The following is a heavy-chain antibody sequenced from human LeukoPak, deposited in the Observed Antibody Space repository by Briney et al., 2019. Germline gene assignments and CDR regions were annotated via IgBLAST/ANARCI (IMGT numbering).Heavy chain of an antibody. Sequence: PSETLSLTCTVSGASISSATYYWSWIRQPPGKGLEWIGEINHRRNTNYNPSLKSRVTISVDTSKNQFSLKLSSVTAADTAVYYCARIGASDSSAYPSPYWGQGTLVTVSS. D-gene: IGHD3-22*01. CDR3: ARIGASDSSAYPSPY. J-gene: IGHJ4*02. CDR2: INHRRNT. CDR1: GASISSATYY. V-gene: IGHV4-39*07.